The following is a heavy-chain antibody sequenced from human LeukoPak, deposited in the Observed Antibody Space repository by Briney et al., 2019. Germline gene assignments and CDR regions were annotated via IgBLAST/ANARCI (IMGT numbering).Heavy chain of an antibody. CDR1: GFTNSNSS. V-gene: IGHV1-58*01. Sequence: AVKVSCTASGFTNSNSSVHWVRQARGQRPEWIGWIVVDTGKTNYAQRLQERVTITRDMSTGTVDMELSSLRSEDTAVDYCATTSIRTVRGIISSAKDVWGQGTTVTVSS. D-gene: IGHD3-10*01. CDR2: IVVDTGKT. CDR3: ATTSIRTVRGIISSAKDV. J-gene: IGHJ6*02.